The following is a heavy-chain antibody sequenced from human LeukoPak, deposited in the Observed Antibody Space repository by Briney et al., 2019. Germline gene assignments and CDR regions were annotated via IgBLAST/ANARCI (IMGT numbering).Heavy chain of an antibody. CDR1: EPTFSKFW. CDR3: ARGNYYGMDV. D-gene: IGHD2/OR15-2a*01. J-gene: IGHJ6*02. Sequence: GESLRLSCAASEPTFSKFWMHWVRQAPGKGLVWVSGINRDGSTTTYADSVKGRFTVSRDNAKNTLYLQMNSLRAEDTAVYYCARGNYYGMDVWGQGTTVTVSS. CDR2: INRDGSTT. V-gene: IGHV3-74*03.